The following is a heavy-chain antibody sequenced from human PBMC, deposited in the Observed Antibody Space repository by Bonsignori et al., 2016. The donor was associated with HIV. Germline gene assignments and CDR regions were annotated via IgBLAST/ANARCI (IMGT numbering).Heavy chain of an antibody. D-gene: IGHD3-16*01. CDR1: GFTFSSYN. Sequence: GRSLRLSCTASGFTFSSYNMNWVRLAPGKGLEWVSSISSGSTYIYYADSVKGRFTISRDNANNSLYLQMNSLRAEDTAVYYCARVPGEIEAFYYYYYMDVWGKGTTVTVSS. CDR3: ARVPGEIEAFYYYYYMDV. V-gene: IGHV3-21*01. J-gene: IGHJ6*03. CDR2: ISSGSTYI.